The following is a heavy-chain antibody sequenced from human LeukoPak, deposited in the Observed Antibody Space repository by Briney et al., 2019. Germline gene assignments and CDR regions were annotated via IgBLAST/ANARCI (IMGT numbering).Heavy chain of an antibody. CDR3: ARKNFYPNWFFDV. V-gene: IGHV4-59*08. Sequence: SETLSLTCIVSGGSMSGHYWNWTRQSPGKPLEWIGYVYDSGDTNYNPALKSRVTISLDTSKNQFSLRLMSVTATDTALYFCARKNFYPNWFFDVWGRGTLVTVSS. J-gene: IGHJ2*01. D-gene: IGHD3-3*01. CDR2: VYDSGDT. CDR1: GGSMSGHY.